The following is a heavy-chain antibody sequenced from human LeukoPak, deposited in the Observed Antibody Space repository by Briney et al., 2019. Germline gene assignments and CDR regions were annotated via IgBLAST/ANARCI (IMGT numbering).Heavy chain of an antibody. J-gene: IGHJ6*02. V-gene: IGHV3-33*01. CDR1: GFTFSSYV. Sequence: PGGSLRLSCAASGFTFSSYVMHCVRQAPGKGLEWVAVIWYDGSNKYYADSVKGRFTISRDKSKNTLYLQMNSLRAEDTAVYNCLRGIASAGAGRLICTDYYYYGIDVWGQGTTVTVSS. CDR3: LRGIASAGAGRLICTDYYYYGIDV. D-gene: IGHD6-13*01. CDR2: IWYDGSNK.